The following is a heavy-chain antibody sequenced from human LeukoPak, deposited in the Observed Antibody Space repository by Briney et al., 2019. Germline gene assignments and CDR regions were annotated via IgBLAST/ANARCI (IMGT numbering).Heavy chain of an antibody. Sequence: GGSLRLSCAASGFIFSNYWMTWVRQAPGKGLEWVANIKQDGSEQYYVDSVKGRFTISRDNARNSLSLQMNSLRAEDTAVYYCASVYTSGWYDYFDFWGQGTLVTVSS. D-gene: IGHD6-19*01. V-gene: IGHV3-7*01. CDR1: GFIFSNYW. CDR3: ASVYTSGWYDYFDF. J-gene: IGHJ4*02. CDR2: IKQDGSEQ.